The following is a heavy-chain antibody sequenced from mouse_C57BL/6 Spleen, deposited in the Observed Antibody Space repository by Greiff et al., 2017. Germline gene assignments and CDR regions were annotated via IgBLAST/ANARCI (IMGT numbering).Heavy chain of an antibody. J-gene: IGHJ4*01. CDR3: ARKDDGYYVDAMDY. D-gene: IGHD2-3*01. Sequence: VQLQQSGPELVKPGASVKISCKASGYSFTGYYMNWVKQSPEKSLEWIGEINPSTGGTTYNQKFKAKATLTVDKSSSTAYMQLKSLTSEDSAVYYCARKDDGYYVDAMDYWGQGTSVTVSS. V-gene: IGHV1-42*01. CDR1: GYSFTGYY. CDR2: INPSTGGT.